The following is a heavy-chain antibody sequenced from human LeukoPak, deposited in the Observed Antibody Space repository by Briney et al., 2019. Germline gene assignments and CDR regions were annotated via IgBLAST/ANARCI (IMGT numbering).Heavy chain of an antibody. V-gene: IGHV3-30*02. CDR3: ASHALYSSGWYFVNDY. J-gene: IGHJ4*02. CDR1: GFTFDCCG. D-gene: IGHD6-19*01. CDR2: IRNVGNDK. Sequence: GGSLTLSCAASGFTFDCCGMHWVRQAPGKGLEWVAFIRNVGNDKYYADSVKGRFTISRDNAKNSLYLQMNSLRAEDTAVYYCASHALYSSGWYFVNDYWGQGTLVTVSS.